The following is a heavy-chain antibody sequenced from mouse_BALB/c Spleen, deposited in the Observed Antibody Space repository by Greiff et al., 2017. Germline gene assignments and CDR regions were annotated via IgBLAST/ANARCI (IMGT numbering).Heavy chain of an antibody. CDR2: IYPGDGDT. Sequence: VQLQQSGAELVRPGSSVKISCKASGYAFSSYWMNWVKQRPGQGLEWIGQIYPGDGDTNYNGKFNGKATLTADKSSSTAYIQLSSLTSEDSAVYYCAEGGNYVGHYYAMDYWGQGTSVTVSS. V-gene: IGHV1-80*01. J-gene: IGHJ4*01. CDR1: GYAFSSYW. D-gene: IGHD2-1*01. CDR3: AEGGNYVGHYYAMDY.